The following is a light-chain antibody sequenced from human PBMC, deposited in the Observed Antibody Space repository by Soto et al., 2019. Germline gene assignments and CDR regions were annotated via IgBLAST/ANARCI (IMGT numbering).Light chain of an antibody. CDR2: AAS. V-gene: IGKV1-27*01. CDR3: QKYNSARWT. Sequence: DIQMTQSPSSVSASVGDRVTITCRASHVISNYLSLYQQKPGKVPKLLIYAASTLQSGVPSRFSGSGSGTDFTLTISSLQPEDVATYYCQKYNSARWTFGQGTKVDIK. J-gene: IGKJ1*01. CDR1: HVISNY.